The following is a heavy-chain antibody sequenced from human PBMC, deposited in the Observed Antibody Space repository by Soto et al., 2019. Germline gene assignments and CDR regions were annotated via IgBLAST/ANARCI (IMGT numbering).Heavy chain of an antibody. J-gene: IGHJ6*02. CDR1: GYIFVNYG. CDR3: VMVDNYVTPAPQDV. CDR2: ISPYTGNT. D-gene: IGHD3-16*01. Sequence: QVQLVQSGDEVKKPGASVKVSCKASGYIFVNYGIAWVRQAPGQGLGWMGWISPYTGNTHSATKIQGSLTMTTDTSTSTDYMELESLTSDDTAVYYCVMVDNYVTPAPQDVWGQGTTITVSS. V-gene: IGHV1-18*01.